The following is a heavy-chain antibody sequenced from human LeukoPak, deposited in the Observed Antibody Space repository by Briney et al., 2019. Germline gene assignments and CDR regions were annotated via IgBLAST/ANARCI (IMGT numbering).Heavy chain of an antibody. V-gene: IGHV3-23*01. CDR3: AKLQSVVIPAAMLGFDY. J-gene: IGHJ4*02. Sequence: GGSLRLSCVASGFSFDSYWMNWVRQAPGKGLEWVSGISASGANRYYADSVKGRFTISRDNSRDTLSVQINSLRAEDTAVYYCAKLQSVVIPAAMLGFDYWGQGILVTVSS. CDR2: ISASGANR. D-gene: IGHD2-2*01. CDR1: GFSFDSYW.